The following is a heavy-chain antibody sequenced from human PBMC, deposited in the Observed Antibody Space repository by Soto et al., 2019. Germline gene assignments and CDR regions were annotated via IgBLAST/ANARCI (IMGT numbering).Heavy chain of an antibody. D-gene: IGHD3-22*01. V-gene: IGHV1-58*01. CDR3: ARTHYYDSSGYANWFDP. CDR1: GFTFTSSA. CDR2: IVVGSGNT. Sequence: SVKVSCKASGFTFTSSAVQWVRQARGQRLEWIGWIVVGSGNTNYAQKFQERVTITRDMSTSTAYMELSSLRSEDTAVYYCARTHYYDSSGYANWFDPWGQGTLVTVSS. J-gene: IGHJ5*02.